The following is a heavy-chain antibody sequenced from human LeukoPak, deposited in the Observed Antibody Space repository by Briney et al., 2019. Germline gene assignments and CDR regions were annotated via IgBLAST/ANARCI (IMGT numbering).Heavy chain of an antibody. CDR1: GYTFTGYY. D-gene: IGHD3-22*01. CDR3: AREHPDSSGYYFDY. J-gene: IGHJ4*02. Sequence: GASVKVSCKASGYTFTGYYMHWVRQAPVQGLEWMGWINPNSGGTNYAQKFQGRVTMTRDTSISTAYMELSRLRSDDTAVYYCAREHPDSSGYYFDYWGQGTLVTVSS. CDR2: INPNSGGT. V-gene: IGHV1-2*02.